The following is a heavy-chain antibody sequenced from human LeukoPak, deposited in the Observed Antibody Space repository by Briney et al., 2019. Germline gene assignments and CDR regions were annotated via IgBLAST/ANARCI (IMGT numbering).Heavy chain of an antibody. Sequence: GGSLRLSCAASGFTFSSYSMNWVRQAPGKGLEWVSAISGSGGSTYYADSVKGRFTISRDNSKNTLYLQMNSLRAEDTAVYYCANPGGAAAVDYWGQGTLVTVSS. CDR1: GFTFSSYS. CDR2: ISGSGGST. V-gene: IGHV3-23*01. CDR3: ANPGGAAAVDY. D-gene: IGHD6-13*01. J-gene: IGHJ4*02.